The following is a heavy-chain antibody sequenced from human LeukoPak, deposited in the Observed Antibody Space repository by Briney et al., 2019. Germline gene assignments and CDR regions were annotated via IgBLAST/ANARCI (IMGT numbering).Heavy chain of an antibody. D-gene: IGHD5-18*01. J-gene: IGHJ4*02. CDR2: LNGSSTYI. CDR1: GFPFSPYF. Sequence: GGSLRLPCLGSGFPFSPYFMNWVGQAPGTGLEWVSSLNGSSTYIYYADSVRGRFTVSRDNAKNSLYLQMNSLTAEDTAVYYCARRATTERGHSYGLDYWGQGTLVTVSS. V-gene: IGHV3-21*01. CDR3: ARRATTERGHSYGLDY.